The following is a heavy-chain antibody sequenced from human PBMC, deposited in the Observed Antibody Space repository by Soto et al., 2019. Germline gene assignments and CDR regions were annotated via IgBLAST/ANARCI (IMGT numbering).Heavy chain of an antibody. D-gene: IGHD1-26*01. Sequence: GGSLRLSCAASGFTFSSYSMNWVRQAPGKGLEWVSYISSSSSTIYYADSVKGRFTISRDNAKNSLYLQMNSLRDEDTAVYYCASIKKTYSGSHSDYFDYWGQGTLVTVSS. J-gene: IGHJ4*02. CDR1: GFTFSSYS. CDR2: ISSSSSTI. CDR3: ASIKKTYSGSHSDYFDY. V-gene: IGHV3-48*02.